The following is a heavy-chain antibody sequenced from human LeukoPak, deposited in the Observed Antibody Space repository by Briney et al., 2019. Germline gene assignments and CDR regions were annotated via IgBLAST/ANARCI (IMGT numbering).Heavy chain of an antibody. CDR1: GFTFSTYW. CDR2: IKGDESAR. D-gene: IGHD1-26*01. CDR3: ARDVVGSLDY. V-gene: IGHV3-7*01. J-gene: IGHJ4*02. Sequence: GGSLRLSCAASGFTFSTYWMAWVRQAPGKGLEWVANIKGDESARHQADSVKGRFTISRDNAQNLLYLQMTGLRGDDTAVYYCARDVVGSLDYWGQGTLVTVSS.